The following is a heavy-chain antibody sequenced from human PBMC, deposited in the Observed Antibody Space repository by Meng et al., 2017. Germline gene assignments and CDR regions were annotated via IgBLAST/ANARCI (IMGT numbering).Heavy chain of an antibody. J-gene: IGHJ2*01. D-gene: IGHD4-17*01. CDR2: IKQDGSEK. CDR1: GFTFSSYW. CDR3: ARERYGDYIHWYFDL. Sequence: LTCAASGFTFSSYWMSWVRQAPGKGLEWVANIKQDGSEKYYVDSVKGRFTISRDNAKNSLYLQMNSLRAEDTAVYYCARERYGDYIHWYFDLWGRGTLVTVSS. V-gene: IGHV3-7*01.